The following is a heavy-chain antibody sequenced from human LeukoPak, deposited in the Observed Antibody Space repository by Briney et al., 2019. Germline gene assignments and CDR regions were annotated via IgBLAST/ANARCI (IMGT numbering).Heavy chain of an antibody. V-gene: IGHV3-23*01. CDR1: GFTFSSYA. Sequence: GGSLRLSCAASGFTFSSYAMSWVRQAPGKGLEWVSTVSTGESSTYYADSVKDRFFISRDNSENTLYLQMNSLRAEDTAMYYCAKDATGYSSGGGYFDYWGQGALVTVSS. CDR3: AKDATGYSSGGGYFDY. J-gene: IGHJ4*02. CDR2: VSTGESST. D-gene: IGHD6-19*01.